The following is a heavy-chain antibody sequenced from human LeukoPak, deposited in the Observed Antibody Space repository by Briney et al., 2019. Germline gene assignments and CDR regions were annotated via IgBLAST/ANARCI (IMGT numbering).Heavy chain of an antibody. CDR1: GFTFDDYA. CDR2: ISWNSGSI. Sequence: GGSLRLSCAASGFTFDDYAMHWVRQAPGKGLEWVSGISWNSGSIGYADSVKGRFTISRDNAKNSLYLQVNSLRAEDTALYYCAKSPGYYYDSSGYLDYWGQGTLVTVSS. CDR3: AKSPGYYYDSSGYLDY. D-gene: IGHD3-22*01. J-gene: IGHJ4*02. V-gene: IGHV3-9*01.